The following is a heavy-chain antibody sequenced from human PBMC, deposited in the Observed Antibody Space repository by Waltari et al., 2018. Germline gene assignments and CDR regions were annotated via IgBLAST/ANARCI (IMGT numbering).Heavy chain of an antibody. CDR1: GFTVISNY. V-gene: IGHV3-53*02. CDR2: IYSGGST. CDR3: ALSTMVVTPHYYYYYMDV. J-gene: IGHJ6*03. Sequence: EVQLVETGGGLIQPGGSLRLSCAASGFTVISNYMSWVRQAPGQGLEWVSVIYSGGSTYYADSVKGRFTISRDNSKNTLYLQMNSLRAEDTAVYYCALSTMVVTPHYYYYYMDVWGKGTTVTVSS. D-gene: IGHD3-10*01.